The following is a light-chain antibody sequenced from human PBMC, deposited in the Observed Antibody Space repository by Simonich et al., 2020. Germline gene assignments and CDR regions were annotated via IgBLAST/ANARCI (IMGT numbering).Light chain of an antibody. J-gene: IGKJ1*01. CDR2: GAS. CDR3: QQYNNWPPWT. Sequence: EIVMTQSPATLSVSPGERATLPCRASQSVSSNLAWYQQKPGQAPRLLIYGASTRANGIPARFSSSGSGKEFTLTISSLQSEDFAVYYCQQYNNWPPWTFGQGTKVEIK. CDR1: QSVSSN. V-gene: IGKV3-15*01.